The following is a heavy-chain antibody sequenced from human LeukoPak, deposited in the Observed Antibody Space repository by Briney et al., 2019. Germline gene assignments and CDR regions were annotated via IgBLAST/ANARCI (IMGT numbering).Heavy chain of an antibody. J-gene: IGHJ4*02. CDR2: IIPIFGTA. CDR1: GGTFSSYA. Sequence: SVKVSCKASGGTFSSYAISWVRQAPGQGLEWMGGIIPIFGTANYAQKFQGRVTITTDESTSTAYMELSSLRSEDTAVYYCARGRYDDNYFDYWGQGTLVTVSS. CDR3: ARGRYDDNYFDY. V-gene: IGHV1-69*05. D-gene: IGHD3-22*01.